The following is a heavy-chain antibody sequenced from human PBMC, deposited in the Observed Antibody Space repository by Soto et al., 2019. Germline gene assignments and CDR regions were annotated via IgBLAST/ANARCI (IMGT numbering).Heavy chain of an antibody. CDR1: GFTFSSYS. CDR2: ISSSSSYI. Sequence: GWSLRLSCAASGFTFSSYSMNWVRQAPGKGLEWVSSISSSSSYIYYADSVKGRFTISRDNAKNSLYLQMNSLRAEDTAVYYCWYSSSSVLYYYYGMDVWGQGTTVTVSS. J-gene: IGHJ6*02. D-gene: IGHD6-6*01. V-gene: IGHV3-21*01. CDR3: WYSSSSVLYYYYGMDV.